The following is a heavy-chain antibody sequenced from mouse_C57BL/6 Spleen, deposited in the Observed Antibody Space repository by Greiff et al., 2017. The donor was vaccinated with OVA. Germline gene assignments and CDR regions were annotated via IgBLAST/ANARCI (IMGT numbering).Heavy chain of an antibody. CDR3: ARSREFYDSYYYAMDY. J-gene: IGHJ4*01. CDR1: GYTFTSYW. Sequence: QVQLQQPGAELVKPGASVKMSCKASGYTFTSYWITWVKQRPGQGLEWIGDIYPGSGSTNYNEKFKSKATLTVDTSSSTAYMQLSSLTSEDSAVYYCARSREFYDSYYYAMDYWGQGTSVTVSS. V-gene: IGHV1-55*01. CDR2: IYPGSGST. D-gene: IGHD2-3*01.